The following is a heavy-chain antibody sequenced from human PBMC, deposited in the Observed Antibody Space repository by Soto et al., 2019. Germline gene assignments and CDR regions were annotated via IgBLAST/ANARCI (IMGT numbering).Heavy chain of an antibody. CDR2: ITRNSGNK. D-gene: IGHD1-26*01. V-gene: IGHV3-9*01. CDR3: AKDKQGGTYFSGLDY. Sequence: EVQMVESGGGLVQPGGSLRLSCAASGFSFGSYAVHWVRQLPGKGLEWVSGITRNSGNKAYADSVKGRFIVSRDDAKNSLYLQMNSLRPEDTALDYCAKDKQGGTYFSGLDYWGQGTLVTVSS. J-gene: IGHJ4*02. CDR1: GFSFGSYA.